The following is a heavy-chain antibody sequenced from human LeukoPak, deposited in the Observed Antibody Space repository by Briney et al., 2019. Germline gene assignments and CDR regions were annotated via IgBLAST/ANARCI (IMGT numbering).Heavy chain of an antibody. CDR2: FYYTGST. CDR1: GGSIGSYY. V-gene: IGHV4-59*01. J-gene: IGHJ3*02. D-gene: IGHD3-3*01. Sequence: SETLSLTCTVSGGSIGSYYWSWIRQPPGKGLEWIGYFYYTGSTNYNPSLKSRVTISADTSKTQFSLKLNSVTAADTAVYYCARADFWGAFDIWGQGTMVTASS. CDR3: ARADFWGAFDI.